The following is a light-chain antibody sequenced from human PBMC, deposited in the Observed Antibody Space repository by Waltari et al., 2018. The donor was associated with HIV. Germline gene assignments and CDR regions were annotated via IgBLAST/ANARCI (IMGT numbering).Light chain of an antibody. V-gene: IGKV4-1*01. CDR1: QNVFYSSNNRNY. CDR2: WAS. CDR3: QQTYTIPPT. Sequence: DIVMTPSPDSLAVSLGERATLKCKSRQNVFYSSNNRNYLSWYQQKPGQPPKLIIYWASSRQSGVPDRFSGSGSGTDFTITISSLQAEDVAVYFCQQTYTIPPTFGGGTKVEIK. J-gene: IGKJ4*01.